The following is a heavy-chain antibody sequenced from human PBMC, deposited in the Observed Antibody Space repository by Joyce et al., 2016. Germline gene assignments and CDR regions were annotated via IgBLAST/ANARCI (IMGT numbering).Heavy chain of an antibody. Sequence: QAQLVESGGGVVQPGRSLRLSCAVAGFTFRNYGMHWVRQSPGKGLEWVAVISNDGKKKNYADSVKGRFTVSRDNSKKILSLQMSSLRPEDTAVYYCAKDRETSAVLDFWGQGTPVTVSP. CDR2: ISNDGKKK. V-gene: IGHV3-30*18. J-gene: IGHJ4*02. CDR1: GFTFRNYG. CDR3: AKDRETSAVLDF. D-gene: IGHD6-25*01.